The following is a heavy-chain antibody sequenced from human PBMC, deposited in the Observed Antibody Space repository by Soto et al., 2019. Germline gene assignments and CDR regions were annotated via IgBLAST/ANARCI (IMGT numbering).Heavy chain of an antibody. J-gene: IGHJ4*02. Sequence: NPSETLSLTCTVSGGSISSGDYYWSWIRQPPGKGLEWIGYIYYSGSTYYNPSLKSRVTISVDTSKNQFSLKLSSVTAADTAVYYCARVSEIRYYDSSGYPYYFDYWGQGTLVTVSS. CDR1: GGSISSGDYY. D-gene: IGHD3-22*01. CDR3: ARVSEIRYYDSSGYPYYFDY. V-gene: IGHV4-30-4*01. CDR2: IYYSGST.